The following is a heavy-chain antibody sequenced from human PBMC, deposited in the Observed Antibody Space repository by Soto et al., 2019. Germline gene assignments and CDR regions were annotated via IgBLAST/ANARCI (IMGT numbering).Heavy chain of an antibody. CDR1: GFTFSRYA. Sequence: GGSLRLSCAASGFTFSRYAMHWVRQAPGKGLEWVAVISYDGSNKYYADSVKGRFTISRDDSKNTLYLQMNSLRAEDTAVYYCAREWNYYFDYWGQGTLVTVSS. D-gene: IGHD1-7*01. CDR2: ISYDGSNK. V-gene: IGHV3-30-3*01. CDR3: AREWNYYFDY. J-gene: IGHJ4*02.